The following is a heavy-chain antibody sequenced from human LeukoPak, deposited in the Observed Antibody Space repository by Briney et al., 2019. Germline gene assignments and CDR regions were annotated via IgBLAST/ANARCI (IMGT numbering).Heavy chain of an antibody. CDR1: GFTFNTYW. Sequence: GGSLRLSCAASGFTFNTYWMTWVRQAPGMGLAWVSAISGSGGSTYYADSVKGRFTISRDNSKNTLYLQMNSLRAEDTAVYYCAKDWGVGATGFDYWGQGTLVTVSS. CDR3: AKDWGVGATGFDY. CDR2: ISGSGGST. J-gene: IGHJ4*02. D-gene: IGHD1-26*01. V-gene: IGHV3-23*01.